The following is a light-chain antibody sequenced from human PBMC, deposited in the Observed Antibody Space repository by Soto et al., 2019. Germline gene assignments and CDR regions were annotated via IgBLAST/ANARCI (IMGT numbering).Light chain of an antibody. J-gene: IGKJ2*01. CDR3: MQATQAYT. CDR1: QSLVHSDGKTY. CDR2: MIS. Sequence: DIVLTQPALSSPVTLGQPASISCRSSQSLVHSDGKTYLTWLQQRPGQPPRLLIYMISNRFSGVPERFRGRWSGTEFTLKISRVEAEDGGVYYCMQATQAYTFGQGTKLEIK. V-gene: IGKV2-24*01.